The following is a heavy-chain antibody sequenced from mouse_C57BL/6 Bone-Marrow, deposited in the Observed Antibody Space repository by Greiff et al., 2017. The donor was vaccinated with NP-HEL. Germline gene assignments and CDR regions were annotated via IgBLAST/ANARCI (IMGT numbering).Heavy chain of an antibody. CDR3: AREAAQAPYAMDY. J-gene: IGHJ4*01. CDR1: GYTFTDYY. V-gene: IGHV1-26*01. CDR2: INPNNGGT. Sequence: EVKLQQSGPELVKPGASVKISCKASGYTFTDYYMNWVKQSHGKSLEWIGDINPNNGGTSYNQKFKGKATLTVDKSSSTAYMELRSLTSEDSAVYYCAREAAQAPYAMDYWGQGTSVTVSS. D-gene: IGHD3-2*02.